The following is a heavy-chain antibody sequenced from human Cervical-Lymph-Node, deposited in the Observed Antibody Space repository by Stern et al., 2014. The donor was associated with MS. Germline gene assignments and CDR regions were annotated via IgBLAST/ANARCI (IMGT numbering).Heavy chain of an antibody. J-gene: IGHJ4*02. Sequence: VQLVQSGAEVKKPGSSVKVSCKASGGTFSSYTISWVRQAPGQGLEWMGRIIPILGIANYAQKFQGRVTITADKSTSTAYMELSSLRSEDTAVYYCARGSCSGGSCYRTISDYWGQGTLVTVSS. CDR2: IIPILGIA. V-gene: IGHV1-69*09. D-gene: IGHD2-15*01. CDR3: ARGSCSGGSCYRTISDY. CDR1: GGTFSSYT.